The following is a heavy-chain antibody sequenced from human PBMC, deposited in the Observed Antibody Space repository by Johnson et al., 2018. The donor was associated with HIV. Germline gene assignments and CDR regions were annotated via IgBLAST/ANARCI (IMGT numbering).Heavy chain of an antibody. CDR2: ISYDGSKK. CDR3: AKSPRPYSSGWYGDAFDI. CDR1: GFTFSSYA. Sequence: QVQLVESGGGVVQPGRSLRLSCAASGFTFSSYAMHWVRQAPGKGLEWVAVISYDGSKKYYADSVKGRFTISRDNSKNTLYLQMNSLRAEDTAVYYCAKSPRPYSSGWYGDAFDIWGQGTMVTVSS. V-gene: IGHV3-30-3*02. D-gene: IGHD6-19*01. J-gene: IGHJ3*02.